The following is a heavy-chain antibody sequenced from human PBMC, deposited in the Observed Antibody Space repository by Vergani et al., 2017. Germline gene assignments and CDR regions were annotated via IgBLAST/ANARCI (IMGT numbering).Heavy chain of an antibody. Sequence: QVQLVQSGAEVKKPGSSVKVSCKASGGTFSSYAISWVRQAPGQGLEWMGMIFPIIETTNYAQRFQGRLTITADTSTNTAYMELSSLTSDDTAVYYCARGLAVAGSENGFWGHGTLVTVSS. CDR2: IFPIIETT. V-gene: IGHV1-69*06. J-gene: IGHJ4*01. CDR1: GGTFSSYA. D-gene: IGHD6-19*01. CDR3: ARGLAVAGSENGF.